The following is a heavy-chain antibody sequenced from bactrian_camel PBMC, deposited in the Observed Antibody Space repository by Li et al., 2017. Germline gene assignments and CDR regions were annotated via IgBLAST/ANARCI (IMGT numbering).Heavy chain of an antibody. CDR3: TTGSLAGH. D-gene: IGHD5*01. Sequence: VQLVESGGALVQPGGSLRLSCNTSGFTFSGADMSWVRQGPGLGLEWVAAIKSDGESTYYAESMQDRFTISRDNAKNTMYLQINRLMTGDTARYYCTTGSLAGHWGQGTQVTVS. CDR2: IKSDGEST. J-gene: IGHJ4*01. CDR1: GFTFSGAD. V-gene: IGHV3S40*01.